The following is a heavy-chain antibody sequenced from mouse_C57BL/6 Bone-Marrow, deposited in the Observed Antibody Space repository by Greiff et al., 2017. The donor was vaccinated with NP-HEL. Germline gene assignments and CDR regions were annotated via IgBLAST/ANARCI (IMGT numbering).Heavy chain of an antibody. CDR3: AREEDITTVGNYAMDY. Sequence: QVQLQQPGAELVKPGASVKMSCKASGYTFTSYWITWVKQRPGQGLEWIGDIYPGSGSTNYNGKFKGKATLTADKSSSTAYMQLSSLTSEDSAVYFCAREEDITTVGNYAMDYWGQGTSVTVSS. CDR2: IYPGSGST. J-gene: IGHJ4*01. D-gene: IGHD1-1*01. CDR1: GYTFTSYW. V-gene: IGHV1-55*01.